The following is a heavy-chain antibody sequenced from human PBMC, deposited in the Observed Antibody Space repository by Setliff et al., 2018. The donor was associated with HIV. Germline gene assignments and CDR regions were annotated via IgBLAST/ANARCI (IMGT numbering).Heavy chain of an antibody. D-gene: IGHD3-3*01. V-gene: IGHV3-11*03. CDR3: AKTREINNFWSGIDY. J-gene: IGHJ4*02. CDR1: GFTFSDYY. Sequence: PGGSLRLSCAASGFTFSDYYMSWIRQAPGKGLEWVSYISSSSSYTNYADSVKGRFTISRDNAKNSLYLQMNSLRAEDTAVYYCAKTREINNFWSGIDYWGQGTLVTVSS. CDR2: ISSSSSYT.